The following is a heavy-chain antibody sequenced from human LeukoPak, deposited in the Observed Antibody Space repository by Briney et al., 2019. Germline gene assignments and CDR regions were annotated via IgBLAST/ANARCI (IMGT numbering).Heavy chain of an antibody. CDR1: GFTVSSNY. Sequence: PGGSLRLSCAATGFTVSSNYMSWVRQAPGKGLEWVSYISSSGSTISYADSVKGRFTISRDNAKNSLYLQMNSLRAEDTAVYYCASPRWLNDYWGQGTLVTVSS. CDR3: ASPRWLNDY. J-gene: IGHJ4*02. D-gene: IGHD4-23*01. V-gene: IGHV3-11*04. CDR2: ISSSGSTI.